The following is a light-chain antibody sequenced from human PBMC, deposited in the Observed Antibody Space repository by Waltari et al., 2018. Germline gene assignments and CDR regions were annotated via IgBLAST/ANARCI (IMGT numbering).Light chain of an antibody. CDR3: KQYEGYST. CDR2: SAS. J-gene: IGKJ2*01. V-gene: IGKV1-5*03. CDR1: QNVGHS. Sequence: DIQMTQSPSTLSASVGDRVTITCRASQNVGHSLAWHQQKPGKAPKLLIYSASSLEHEVPSRFSGSGSGTEFTLTISSLQPDDLATYYCKQYEGYSTFGQGTKVEIK.